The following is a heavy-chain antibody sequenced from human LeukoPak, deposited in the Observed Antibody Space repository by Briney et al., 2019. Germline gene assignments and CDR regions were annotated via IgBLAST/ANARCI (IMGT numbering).Heavy chain of an antibody. J-gene: IGHJ4*02. CDR3: ARGSRYCSSTSCYSFDY. Sequence: PGGSLRLSCAASGFTFNSFWMSWVRQAPGKGLEWVANIKQGGSEKYYVDSVRGRFTISRDNAKNSLYLQMNSLRAEDTAVYYCARGSRYCSSTSCYSFDYWGQGTLVTVPS. V-gene: IGHV3-7*01. CDR1: GFTFNSFW. D-gene: IGHD2-2*02. CDR2: IKQGGSEK.